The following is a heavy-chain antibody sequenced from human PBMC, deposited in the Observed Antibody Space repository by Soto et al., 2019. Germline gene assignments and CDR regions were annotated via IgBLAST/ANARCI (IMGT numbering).Heavy chain of an antibody. V-gene: IGHV5-51*01. CDR1: GYSFTSYW. J-gene: IGHJ4*02. CDR3: ARVTAPSEMATTQFDY. Sequence: GESLKISCNGSGYSFTSYWIGWVRQMPWKGLEWMGIIYPGDSDTRYSPSFQGQVTISADKSISTAYLQWSSLKASDTAMYYCARVTAPSEMATTQFDYWGQGTLVTVSS. CDR2: IYPGDSDT. D-gene: IGHD5-12*01.